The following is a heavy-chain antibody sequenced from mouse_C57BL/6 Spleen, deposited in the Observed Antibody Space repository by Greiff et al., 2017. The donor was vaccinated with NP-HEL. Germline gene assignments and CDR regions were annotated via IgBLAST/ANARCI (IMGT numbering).Heavy chain of an antibody. D-gene: IGHD1-1*01. J-gene: IGHJ2*01. CDR2: ISSGSSTI. V-gene: IGHV5-17*01. Sequence: DVMLVESGGGLVKPGGSLKLSCAASGFTFSDYGMHWVRQAPEKGLEWVAYISSGSSTIYYADTVKGRFTIYRDNAKNTVFLQMTSLRSEDTSMYYCARPSYYGSSYLDYWGQGTTLTVSS. CDR3: ARPSYYGSSYLDY. CDR1: GFTFSDYG.